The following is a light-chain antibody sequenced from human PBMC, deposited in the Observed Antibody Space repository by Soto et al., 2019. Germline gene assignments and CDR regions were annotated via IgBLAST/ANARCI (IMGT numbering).Light chain of an antibody. CDR3: QQYYSTPLT. J-gene: IGKJ4*01. CDR1: QSVLHRSKRKNY. Sequence: DIVMTQSPDSLAVSLGERTTINCRSSQSVLHRSKRKNYLAWYQQKAGQPPKLLISWSSTRESGVPDRFSGSGSGTDFTLTISSLQAEDVAVYYCQQYYSTPLTFGRGTKVDI. V-gene: IGKV4-1*01. CDR2: WSS.